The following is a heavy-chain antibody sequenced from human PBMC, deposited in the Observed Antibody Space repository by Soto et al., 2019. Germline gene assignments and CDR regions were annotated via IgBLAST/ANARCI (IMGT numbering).Heavy chain of an antibody. D-gene: IGHD3-22*01. J-gene: IGHJ2*01. V-gene: IGHV3-48*01. CDR2: ITNTSTPI. CDR1: GFTFSTYN. Sequence: EFKLVESGGGLVQPGGSLRLSCAAYGFTFSTYNMVWVRQAPGKGLEWLSYITNTSTPIYYADSVKGRFTISRDNAKNSLYLQMNSMRAEETAVYYCARYYDSSGPDFWGRGTLVTVS. CDR3: ARYYDSSGPDF.